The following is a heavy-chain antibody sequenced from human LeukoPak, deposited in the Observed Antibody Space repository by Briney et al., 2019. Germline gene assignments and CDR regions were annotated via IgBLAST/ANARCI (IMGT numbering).Heavy chain of an antibody. V-gene: IGHV4-34*01. D-gene: IGHD3-9*01. CDR1: GGSFSGYY. J-gene: IGHJ5*02. CDR2: INHSGST. CDR3: ARHRDLPLLRYFDWSPGFDP. Sequence: SETLSLTCAVYGGSFSGYYWSWIRQPPGKGLEWIVEINHSGSTNYNPSLKSRVTISVDTSKNQFSLKLSSVTAADTAVYYCARHRDLPLLRYFDWSPGFDPWGQGTLATVSS.